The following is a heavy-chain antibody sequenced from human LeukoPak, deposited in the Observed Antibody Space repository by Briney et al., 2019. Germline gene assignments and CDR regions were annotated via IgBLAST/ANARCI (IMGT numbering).Heavy chain of an antibody. V-gene: IGHV3-15*01. CDR2: IKSRTDGGTT. J-gene: IGHJ5*02. D-gene: IGHD6-13*01. Sequence: GGSLRLSCAASGFTFSNAWMSWVRQAPGKGLEWVGRIKSRTDGGTTDYAAPVKGRFTISRDDSKNTLYLQMNSLKTEDTAVYYCTTNIAVATLFDPWGQGTLVTVSS. CDR1: GFTFSNAW. CDR3: TTNIAVATLFDP.